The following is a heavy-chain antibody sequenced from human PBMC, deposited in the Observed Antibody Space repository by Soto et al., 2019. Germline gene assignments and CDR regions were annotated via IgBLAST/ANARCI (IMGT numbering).Heavy chain of an antibody. CDR1: GFTFSNYA. D-gene: IGHD2-15*01. V-gene: IGHV3-23*01. CDR3: AKQLDSSCYSSTDY. J-gene: IGHJ4*02. CDR2: IGGSGGST. Sequence: EVQLLESGGGLVQPGGSLRLSCAASGFTFSNYAMNWVRQAPGKGLEWVSAIGGSGGSTYYADSVKGRFIISRDNSKNTLFLQMNSLRAEDTAVYYCAKQLDSSCYSSTDYWGQGTLVTVSS.